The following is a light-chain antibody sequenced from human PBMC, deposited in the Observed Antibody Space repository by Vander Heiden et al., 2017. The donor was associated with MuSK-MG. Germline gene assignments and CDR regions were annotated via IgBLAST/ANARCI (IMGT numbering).Light chain of an antibody. CDR2: AAS. CDR1: QSISSY. Sequence: DIHMTQSPSSLSPSVADRVTITCRASQSISSYLNWYQQKPGKAPKLLIYAASSLQRGVPSRFSGSGSGTDFTLTISMLQPEDFATYYCQQSDSTPNTFGGGTKVEIK. V-gene: IGKV1-39*01. J-gene: IGKJ4*01. CDR3: QQSDSTPNT.